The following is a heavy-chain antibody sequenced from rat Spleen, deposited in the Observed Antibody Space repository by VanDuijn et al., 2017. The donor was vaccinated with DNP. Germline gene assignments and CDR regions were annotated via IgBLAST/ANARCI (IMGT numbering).Heavy chain of an antibody. CDR1: GFTFSSYW. CDR2: IIYDGSST. V-gene: IGHV5-29*01. Sequence: EVQLVETGGGLVQPGRSLKLSCVVSGFTFSSYWMYWIRQAPGKGLEWVATIIYDGSSTYYGDSVKGRFTISRDNAKSTLYLQMDSLRSEDTATYYCATHNNYYAMDAWGQGTSVTVSS. D-gene: IGHD1-10*01. CDR3: ATHNNYYAMDA. J-gene: IGHJ4*01.